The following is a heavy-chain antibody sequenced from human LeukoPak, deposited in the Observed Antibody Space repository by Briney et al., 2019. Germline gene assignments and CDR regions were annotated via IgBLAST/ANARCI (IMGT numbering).Heavy chain of an antibody. J-gene: IGHJ5*02. CDR3: AKDRHKESSGSTLNWFDP. CDR1: GFTFSSYA. CDR2: ISGSASSL. D-gene: IGHD3-22*01. V-gene: IGHV3-23*01. Sequence: GGSLRLSCAASGFTFSSYAMNWVRQAPGEGLEWVSAISGSASSLYYADSVKGRFTISRDNSKNTLYLQMNSLRAEDTAVYYCAKDRHKESSGSTLNWFDPWGQGTLVTVSS.